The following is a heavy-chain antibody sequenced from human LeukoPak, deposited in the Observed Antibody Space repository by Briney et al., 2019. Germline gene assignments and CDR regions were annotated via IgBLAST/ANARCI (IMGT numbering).Heavy chain of an antibody. D-gene: IGHD5-24*01. CDR2: INPSGAGT. J-gene: IGHJ4*02. CDR1: GYTLTSYY. CDR3: ARERVEMATIGGEGLGY. V-gene: IGHV1-46*01. Sequence: ASVKVSCKASGYTLTSYYIHLVRQAPGQGLEWMGIINPSGAGTRYAQKFQGRVTMTRDTSTSTVYLEVSSLRSEDTAVYYCARERVEMATIGGEGLGYWGQGTLVTVSS.